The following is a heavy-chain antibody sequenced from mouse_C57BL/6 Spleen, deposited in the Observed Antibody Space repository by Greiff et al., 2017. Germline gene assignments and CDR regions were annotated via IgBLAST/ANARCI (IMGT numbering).Heavy chain of an antibody. CDR2: IRLKSDNYAT. V-gene: IGHV6-3*01. J-gene: IGHJ4*01. Sequence: EVQLVESGGGLVQPGGSMKLSCVASGFTFSNYWMNWVRQSPEKGLEWVAQIRLKSDNYATHYAESVKGRFTISRDDSKSSVYLQMNNLRAEDTGIYYCTDGYRAMDYWGQGTSVTVSS. D-gene: IGHD2-2*01. CDR3: TDGYRAMDY. CDR1: GFTFSNYW.